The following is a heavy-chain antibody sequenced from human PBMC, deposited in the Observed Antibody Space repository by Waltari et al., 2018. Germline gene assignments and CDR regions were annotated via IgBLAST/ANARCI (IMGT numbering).Heavy chain of an antibody. CDR3: ARTPPNWNYWFDP. D-gene: IGHD1-7*01. J-gene: IGHJ5*02. CDR1: GYNFISHG. CDR2: ISAYNCNT. Sequence: QVQLVQSGAEVKKTGASVKVSCKAPGYNFISHGISWVRQAPGQGLEWMGWISAYNCNTNYAQKLQGRVTMTTDTATSTAYMELRSLRSDDTAVYYCARTPPNWNYWFDPWGRGTLVTVSS. V-gene: IGHV1-18*01.